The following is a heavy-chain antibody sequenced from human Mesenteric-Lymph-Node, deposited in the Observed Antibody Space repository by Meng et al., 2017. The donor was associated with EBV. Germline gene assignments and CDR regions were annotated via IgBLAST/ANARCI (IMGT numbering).Heavy chain of an antibody. J-gene: IGHJ4*02. CDR1: GDSINNNRW. CDR3: ARFGAILRGFDY. V-gene: IGHV4-4*02. D-gene: IGHD3-10*01. CDR2: ISHSGRT. Sequence: QGQLQGSVPGLVKPSETLSLTCAFSGDSINNNRWWSWVRQPPGRGLEWIGEISHSGRTTYNPSLKSRVTISADTSKNQFSLKLSSVTAADTAVYYCARFGAILRGFDYWGQGTLVTVSS.